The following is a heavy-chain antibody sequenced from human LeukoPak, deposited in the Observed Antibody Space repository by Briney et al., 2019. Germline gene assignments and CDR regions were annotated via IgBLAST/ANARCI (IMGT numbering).Heavy chain of an antibody. CDR2: IYWDDDK. Sequence: SGPTLVKPTQTLTLTCTFSGFSLSASGVGVGWIRQPPGKALEWLALIYWDDDKRYSPSLKRRRTSTTDTSKNQVVLTMTNMDPVDTATYYCAHRRGGSSWYDYFDYWGQGTLVTVSS. V-gene: IGHV2-5*02. J-gene: IGHJ4*02. D-gene: IGHD6-13*01. CDR1: GFSLSASGVG. CDR3: AHRRGGSSWYDYFDY.